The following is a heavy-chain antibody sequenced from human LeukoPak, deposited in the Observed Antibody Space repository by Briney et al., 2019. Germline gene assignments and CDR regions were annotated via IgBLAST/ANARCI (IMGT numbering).Heavy chain of an antibody. J-gene: IGHJ4*02. V-gene: IGHV4-61*01. D-gene: IGHD3-22*01. CDR2: IYYSGST. Sequence: TLSLTCSVSGGSVSSGNYYWSWIRQPPGKGLEWIGYIYYSGSTNYNPSLKSRVTISVDTSKNQFSLKLSSVTAADTAVYYCARDPSGYFNYWGQGTLATVSS. CDR3: ARDPSGYFNY. CDR1: GGSVSSGNYY.